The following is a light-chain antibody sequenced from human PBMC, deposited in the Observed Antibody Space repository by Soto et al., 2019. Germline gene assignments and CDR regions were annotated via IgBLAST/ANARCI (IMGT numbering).Light chain of an antibody. Sequence: QSVLTQPPSASGGPGQSVRISCAGGRGNIGSYDFVAWYQQHPGKAPKLIIYDVSERPSGVPDRFSGSKSGTAASLTVSGLQAEDEADYYCSSYAGRNNYVFGTGTKVTVL. CDR2: DVS. CDR1: RGNIGSYDF. CDR3: SSYAGRNNYV. V-gene: IGLV2-8*01. J-gene: IGLJ1*01.